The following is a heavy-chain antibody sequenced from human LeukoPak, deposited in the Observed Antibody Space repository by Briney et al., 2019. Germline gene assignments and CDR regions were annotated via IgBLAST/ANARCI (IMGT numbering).Heavy chain of an antibody. J-gene: IGHJ4*02. CDR2: IYHSGST. CDR3: ARGSSHGDYDY. D-gene: IGHD4-17*01. CDR1: GGSISSGGYS. Sequence: PSETLSLTCAVSGGSISSGGYSWSWIRQPPGKGLEWIRYIYHSGSTYYNPSLKSRVTISVDRSKNQFSLKLSSVTAADTAVYYCARGSSHGDYDYWGQGTLVTVSS. V-gene: IGHV4-30-2*01.